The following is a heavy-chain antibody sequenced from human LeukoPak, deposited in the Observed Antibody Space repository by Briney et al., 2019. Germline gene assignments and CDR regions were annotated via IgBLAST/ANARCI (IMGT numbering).Heavy chain of an antibody. V-gene: IGHV4-39*01. CDR2: IYYSGST. J-gene: IGHJ4*02. CDR3: ARLTSSITIFGVVITPHFDY. D-gene: IGHD3-3*01. CDR1: DGSISSYY. Sequence: SETLSLTCTVSDGSISSYYWSWIRQPPGKGLEWIGSIYYSGSTYYNPSLKSRVTISVDTSKNQFSLKLSSVTAADTAVYYCARLTSSITIFGVVITPHFDYWGQGTLVTVSS.